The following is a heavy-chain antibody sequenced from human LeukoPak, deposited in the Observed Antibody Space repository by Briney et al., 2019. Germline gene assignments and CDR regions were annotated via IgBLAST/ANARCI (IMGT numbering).Heavy chain of an antibody. D-gene: IGHD3-10*01. CDR2: IWYDGSNK. J-gene: IGHJ5*01. CDR1: GFTFSSYG. Sequence: QPGGSLRLSCATSGFTFSSYGMHWVRQAPGKGLEWVAVIWYDGSNKYYADSLKGRFTISRDDSKKTLYLQMNSLRVEDTAVYYCARDGETYGLTNHNWLDFWGQGVLVTVSS. CDR3: ARDGETYGLTNHNWLDF. V-gene: IGHV3-33*01.